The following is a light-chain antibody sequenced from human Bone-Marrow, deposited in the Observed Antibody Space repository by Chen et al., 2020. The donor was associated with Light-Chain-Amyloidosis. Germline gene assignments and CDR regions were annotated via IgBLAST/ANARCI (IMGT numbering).Light chain of an antibody. CDR3: AAWDDSLNGHVV. V-gene: IGLV1-44*01. CDR1: SPNIGRNT. CDR2: DND. J-gene: IGLJ2*01. Sequence: QSVLTQPPSASGTPGQRVTISCSGISPNIGRNTVNWYQQLPGTAPKLLIHDNDQRPSGVPDRFSGSKSGTSASLAISGLQSEDEADYYCAAWDDSLNGHVVFGGGTRLTVL.